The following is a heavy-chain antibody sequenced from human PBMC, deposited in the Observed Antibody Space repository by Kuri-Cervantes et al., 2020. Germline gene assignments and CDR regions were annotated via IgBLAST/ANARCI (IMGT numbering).Heavy chain of an antibody. CDR3: ASAGRDRDYYYGMDV. CDR2: IYYSGST. D-gene: IGHD3-10*01. Sequence: SETLSLTCTVSGGSISSYYWSWIRQPPGKGLEWIGYIYYSGSTNYNPSLKSRVTISVDTSKNQFSLKLSSVTAADTAVYYCASAGRDRDYYYGMDVWGQGTTVTVS. J-gene: IGHJ6*02. V-gene: IGHV4-59*01. CDR1: GGSISSYY.